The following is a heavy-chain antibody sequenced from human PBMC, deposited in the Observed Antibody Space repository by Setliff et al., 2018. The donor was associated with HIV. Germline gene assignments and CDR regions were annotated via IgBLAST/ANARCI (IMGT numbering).Heavy chain of an antibody. J-gene: IGHJ4*01. V-gene: IGHV1-18*01. CDR2: LSTYSGKT. Sequence: ASVKVSCKASGYNFITFGINWVRQAPGQGLEWMGRLSTYSGKTDYAEKFQGRLTMTMDTSTRTVFMELRSLTLDDTSVYYCARGRAPNIIVAAYLDIWGQGTLVTVSS. CDR3: ARGRAPNIIVAAYLDI. D-gene: IGHD5-12*01. CDR1: GYNFITFG.